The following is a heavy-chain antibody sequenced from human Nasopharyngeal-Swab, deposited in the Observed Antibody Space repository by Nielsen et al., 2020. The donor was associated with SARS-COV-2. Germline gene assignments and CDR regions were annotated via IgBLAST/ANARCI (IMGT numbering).Heavy chain of an antibody. CDR3: TILWFGESANYGMDV. CDR2: IKSKTDGGTT. D-gene: IGHD3-10*01. Sequence: GESLKISCAASGFTFSNAWMSWVRQAPGKGLEWVGRIKSKTDGGTTDYAAPVKGRFTISRDDSKSIAYLQMNSLKTEDTAVYYCTILWFGESANYGMDVWGQGTTVTVSS. CDR1: GFTFSNAW. J-gene: IGHJ6*02. V-gene: IGHV3-15*01.